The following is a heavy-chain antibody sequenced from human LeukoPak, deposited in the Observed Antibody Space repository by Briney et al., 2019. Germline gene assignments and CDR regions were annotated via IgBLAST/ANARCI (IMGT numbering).Heavy chain of an antibody. CDR3: ARTHIPQYDFWTAAI. CDR1: GFPFTTYG. Sequence: GGSLRLSCAASGFPFTTYGVIWVREARGHGPEWCSSISSISIYRHYADAVKGRFTIPRDNTKNSLYLQMDSLRAEDTAVYYCARTHIPQYDFWTAAIWGQGTLVVVSS. J-gene: IGHJ4*02. D-gene: IGHD3-3*01. CDR2: ISSISIYR. V-gene: IGHV3-21*04.